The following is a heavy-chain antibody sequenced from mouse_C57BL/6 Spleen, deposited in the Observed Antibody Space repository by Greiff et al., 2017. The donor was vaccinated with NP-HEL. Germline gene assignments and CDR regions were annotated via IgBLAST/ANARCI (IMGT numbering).Heavy chain of an antibody. CDR3: ARSMVTIYAMDY. J-gene: IGHJ4*01. CDR1: GYAFSSSW. D-gene: IGHD2-3*01. Sequence: VQRVESGPELVKPGASVKISCKASGYAFSSSWMNWVKQRPGKGLEWIGRIYPGDGDTNYNGKFKGKATLTADKSSSTAYMQLSSLTSEDSAVYFCARSMVTIYAMDYWGQGTSVTVSS. CDR2: IYPGDGDT. V-gene: IGHV1-82*01.